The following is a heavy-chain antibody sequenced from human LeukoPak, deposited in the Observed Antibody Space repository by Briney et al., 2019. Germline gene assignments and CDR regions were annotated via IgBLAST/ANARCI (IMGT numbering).Heavy chain of an antibody. V-gene: IGHV4-39*07. Sequence: ASETLSLTCTVSSGSISTSNYYWGWVRQPPGKALEWIGNIFYSGSTYYSPSLKSRVTISLDTSRNQFSLKLSSVTAADTAVYYCARDVQGTPDYWGQGTLVTVSS. CDR1: SGSISTSNYY. J-gene: IGHJ4*02. CDR2: IFYSGST. CDR3: ARDVQGTPDY.